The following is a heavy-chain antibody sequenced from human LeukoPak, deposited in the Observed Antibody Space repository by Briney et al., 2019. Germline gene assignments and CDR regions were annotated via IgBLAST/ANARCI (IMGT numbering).Heavy chain of an antibody. V-gene: IGHV1-69*04. Sequence: SVKVSCKASGGTFSSYAISWVRQAPGQGLEWMGRIIPIFGIANYAQMFQGRVTITADKSTSTAYMELSSLRSEDTAVYYCARARGSGSYENPYYFDYWGQGTLVTVSS. CDR3: ARARGSGSYENPYYFDY. CDR1: GGTFSSYA. J-gene: IGHJ4*02. D-gene: IGHD1-26*01. CDR2: IIPIFGIA.